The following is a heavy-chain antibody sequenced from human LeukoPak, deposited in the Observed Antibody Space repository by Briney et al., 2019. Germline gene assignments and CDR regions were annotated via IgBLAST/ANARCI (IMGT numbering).Heavy chain of an antibody. CDR1: GFTFSSYA. Sequence: GGSLRLSCAASGFTFSSYAMSWVRQAPGKGLEWVSAISGSGGSTYYADSVKGRFTISRDNSKNTLYLQMNSLRAEDTAVYYCASDPMQYQPTYNWFDHWGQGTLVTGAS. J-gene: IGHJ5*02. CDR3: ASDPMQYQPTYNWFDH. D-gene: IGHD2-2*01. CDR2: ISGSGGST. V-gene: IGHV3-23*01.